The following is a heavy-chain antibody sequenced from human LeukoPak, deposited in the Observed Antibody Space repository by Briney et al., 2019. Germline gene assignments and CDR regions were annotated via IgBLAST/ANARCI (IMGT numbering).Heavy chain of an antibody. CDR2: ISYDGSNK. CDR1: GFTFSSYA. Sequence: SGGSLRLSCAASGFTFSSYATHWVRQAPGKGLEWVAVISYDGSNKYYADSVKGRFTISRDNSKNTLYLQMNSLRAEDTAVYYCARAPGYSSGWYYFDYWGQGTLVTVSS. CDR3: ARAPGYSSGWYYFDY. J-gene: IGHJ4*02. D-gene: IGHD6-19*01. V-gene: IGHV3-30*04.